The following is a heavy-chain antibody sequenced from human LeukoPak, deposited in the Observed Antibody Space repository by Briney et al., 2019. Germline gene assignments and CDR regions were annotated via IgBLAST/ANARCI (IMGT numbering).Heavy chain of an antibody. D-gene: IGHD5-18*01. CDR3: ARHPRAAYSYGYEY. CDR2: INPSGGST. CDR1: GGTFSSYA. Sequence: ASVKVSCKASGGTFSSYAISWVRQAPGQGLEWMGIINPSGGSTSYAQKFQGRVTVTRDTSTSTVYMELSSLRSEDTAVYYCARHPRAAYSYGYEYWGQGTLVTVSS. J-gene: IGHJ4*02. V-gene: IGHV1-46*01.